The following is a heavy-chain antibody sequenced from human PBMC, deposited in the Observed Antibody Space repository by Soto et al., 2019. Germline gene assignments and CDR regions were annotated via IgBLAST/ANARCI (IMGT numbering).Heavy chain of an antibody. Sequence: GSLRLSCAASGFTFSSYGMHWVRQAPGKGLEWVAVISYDGSNKYYADSVKGRFTISRDNSKNTMYLQMNSLRAEDTAVYYCANDSEVWSLPHYYYHHGIDVSGQGTTVTVSS. D-gene: IGHD2-8*02. CDR2: ISYDGSNK. V-gene: IGHV3-30*18. CDR1: GFTFSSYG. CDR3: ANDSEVWSLPHYYYHHGIDV. J-gene: IGHJ6*02.